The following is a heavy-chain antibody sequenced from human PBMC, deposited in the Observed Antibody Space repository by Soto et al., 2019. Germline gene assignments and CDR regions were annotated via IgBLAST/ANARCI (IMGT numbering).Heavy chain of an antibody. J-gene: IGHJ5*02. CDR3: ARQEGGNTSYNWFDP. V-gene: IGHV4-31*03. Sequence: QVQLQESGPGLVKPSQTLSLTCTVSGGSISSGGYYWSWIRQHPGKGREWIGYIYYSGSTYYNPSLKSRVTISVDTSKNQFSLKLSSVTAADTAVYYCARQEGGNTSYNWFDPWGQGTLVTVSS. CDR1: GGSISSGGYY. D-gene: IGHD2-15*01. CDR2: IYYSGST.